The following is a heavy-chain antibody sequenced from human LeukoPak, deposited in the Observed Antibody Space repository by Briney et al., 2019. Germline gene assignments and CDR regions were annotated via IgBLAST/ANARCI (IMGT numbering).Heavy chain of an antibody. CDR2: IYPGDSHA. V-gene: IGHV5-51*01. J-gene: IGHJ4*02. D-gene: IGHD5-18*01. CDR1: GYSFATYW. CDR3: ARRGADTFIIDS. Sequence: GESLKISCKGSGYSFATYWIGWVRQMPGKGLEWVGVIYPGDSHAIYSPSFQGQVTISADKSISTAYLQWSGLTTSDTAMYYCARRGADTFIIDSWGQGTLVTVSS.